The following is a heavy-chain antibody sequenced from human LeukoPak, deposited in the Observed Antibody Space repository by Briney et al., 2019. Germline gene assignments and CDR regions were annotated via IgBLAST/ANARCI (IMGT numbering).Heavy chain of an antibody. CDR3: AKYASYYYGSGSYHPPPV. D-gene: IGHD3-10*01. Sequence: LPGGSLRLSCAASGFTFSSYWMHWVRQAPGKGLVWVSRINSDGSSTSYADSVKGRFTISRDNAKNTLYLQMNSLRAEDTAVYYCAKYASYYYGSGSYHPPPVWGKGTTVTVSS. V-gene: IGHV3-74*01. CDR1: GFTFSSYW. CDR2: INSDGSST. J-gene: IGHJ6*04.